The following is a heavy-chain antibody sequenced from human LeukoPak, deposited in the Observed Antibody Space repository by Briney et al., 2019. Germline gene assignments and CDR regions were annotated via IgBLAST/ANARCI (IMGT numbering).Heavy chain of an antibody. V-gene: IGHV3-48*03. Sequence: GGSLRLSCVASGFTFSSYEMNWVRQAPGKGLEWVSYISSSGSTIYYADSVKGRFTISRDNAKNSLYLQMNSLRAEDTAVYYSAELGITMIGGVWGKGTTVTISS. D-gene: IGHD3-10*02. J-gene: IGHJ6*04. CDR2: ISSSGSTI. CDR1: GFTFSSYE. CDR3: AELGITMIGGV.